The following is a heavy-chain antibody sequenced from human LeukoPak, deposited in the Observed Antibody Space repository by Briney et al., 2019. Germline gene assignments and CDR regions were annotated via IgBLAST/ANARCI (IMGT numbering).Heavy chain of an antibody. CDR3: AREEGKTQWLALWYFDL. Sequence: SQTLSLTCAISGDSVSSNSAAWNWIRQSPSRGLEWLGRTYYRSKWYNDYAVSVKSRITINPDTSKNQFSLQLNSVTPEDTAVYYCAREEGKTQWLALWYFDLWGRGTLVTVSS. J-gene: IGHJ2*01. CDR2: TYYRSKWYN. V-gene: IGHV6-1*01. D-gene: IGHD6-19*01. CDR1: GDSVSSNSAA.